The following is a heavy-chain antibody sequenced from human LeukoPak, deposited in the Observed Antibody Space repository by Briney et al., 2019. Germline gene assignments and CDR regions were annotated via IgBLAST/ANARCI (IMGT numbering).Heavy chain of an antibody. Sequence: ASETLSLTCNVSGGSMNGYYWSWVRQPPGKALEWIGYLYSSGSTYYNPSLKSRVPISIDTSKNQFSLKLTSVTAADTAVYYCAKERYSSPFWLFDPWGQGTLVTVSS. J-gene: IGHJ5*02. CDR2: LYSSGST. CDR3: AKERYSSPFWLFDP. CDR1: GGSMNGYY. V-gene: IGHV4-59*01. D-gene: IGHD6-6*01.